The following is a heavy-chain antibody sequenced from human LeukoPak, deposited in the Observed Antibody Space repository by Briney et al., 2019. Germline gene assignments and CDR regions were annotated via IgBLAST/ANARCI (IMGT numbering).Heavy chain of an antibody. D-gene: IGHD6-19*01. Sequence: GASLRLSCAASGFTFRDYYMISIRQAPGKGLEWVSYISSSGSTIYYADSVKGRFTISRDNATNSLYLQMNSLRAEDTAVYYCARDRGSSGWYAGYYFDFWGQGTLVTVSS. J-gene: IGHJ4*02. V-gene: IGHV3-11*01. CDR1: GFTFRDYY. CDR3: ARDRGSSGWYAGYYFDF. CDR2: ISSSGSTI.